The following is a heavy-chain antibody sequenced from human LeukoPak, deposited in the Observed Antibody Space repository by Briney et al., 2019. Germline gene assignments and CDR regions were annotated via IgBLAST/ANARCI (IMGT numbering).Heavy chain of an antibody. V-gene: IGHV4-30-2*01. CDR2: IYHSGST. Sequence: PSEILSLTCTVSGGSISSGGYYWSWIRQPPGKGLEWIGYIYHSGSTYYNPSLKSRVTISVDRSKNQFSLKLSSVTAADTAVYYCARTDRDWFDPWGQGTLVTVSS. CDR3: ARTDRDWFDP. J-gene: IGHJ5*02. CDR1: GGSISSGGYY.